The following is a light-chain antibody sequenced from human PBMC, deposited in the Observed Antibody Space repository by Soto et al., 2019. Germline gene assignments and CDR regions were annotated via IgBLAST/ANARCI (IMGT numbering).Light chain of an antibody. J-gene: IGKJ1*01. CDR3: HQYDNAPQT. Sequence: EIVLMQSPGTLSLSPGERATLSCRASQTLRRTYIAWYQQKPGQAPRVLIYGAPKGATGIPDRFSGSGSGTDFSLTISRLEPEDFAVYYCHQYDNAPQTYGQGTKVDIK. CDR2: GAP. CDR1: QTLRRTY. V-gene: IGKV3-20*01.